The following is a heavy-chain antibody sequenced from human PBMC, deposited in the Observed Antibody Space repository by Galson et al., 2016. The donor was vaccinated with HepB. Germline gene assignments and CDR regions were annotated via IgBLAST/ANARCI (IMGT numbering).Heavy chain of an antibody. D-gene: IGHD1-26*01. CDR2: ISGSGGST. V-gene: IGHV3-23*01. CDR3: AKSLIVGPTMDWYFDL. J-gene: IGHJ2*01. CDR1: GFTFSSHS. Sequence: SLRLSCAASGFTFSSHSMTWVRQALGKGLEWVSVISGSGGSTYYAGSVKGRFTISRDNSKNTLYLQMNSLRAEDTAVYYCAKSLIVGPTMDWYFDLWGRGTLVTVSS.